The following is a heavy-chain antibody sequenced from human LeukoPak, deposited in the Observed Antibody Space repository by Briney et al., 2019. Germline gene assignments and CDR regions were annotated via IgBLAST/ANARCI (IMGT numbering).Heavy chain of an antibody. CDR1: GFTFSSYS. Sequence: GGSPRLSCAASGFTFSSYSMNWVRQAPGKGLEWVSSISSSSSYIYYADSVKGRFTISRDNAKNSLYLQMNSLRAEDTAVYYCARDRLFVYGSGNSMDVWGKGTTVTVSS. D-gene: IGHD3-10*01. V-gene: IGHV3-21*01. J-gene: IGHJ6*03. CDR2: ISSSSSYI. CDR3: ARDRLFVYGSGNSMDV.